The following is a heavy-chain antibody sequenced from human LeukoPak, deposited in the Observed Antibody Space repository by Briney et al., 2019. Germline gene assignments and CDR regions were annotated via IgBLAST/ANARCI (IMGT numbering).Heavy chain of an antibody. CDR2: ISSSGSTI. CDR1: GFTFSSYE. J-gene: IGHJ4*02. D-gene: IGHD3-10*01. CDR3: ARESPDYYGSGAFDY. V-gene: IGHV3-48*03. Sequence: GGSLRLSCAASGFTFSSYEMNWVRQAPGKGLEWVSYISSSGSTIYYADSVKGRFTISRDNAKNSLYLQMNSLRAEDTAVYYCARESPDYYGSGAFDYWGQGTLVTVSS.